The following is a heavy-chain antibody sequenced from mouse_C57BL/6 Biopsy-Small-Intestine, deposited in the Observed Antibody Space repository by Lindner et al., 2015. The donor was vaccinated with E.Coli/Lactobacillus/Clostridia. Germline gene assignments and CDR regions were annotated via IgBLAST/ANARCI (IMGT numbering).Heavy chain of an antibody. CDR3: ARGGSGPNGMDV. CDR2: ISPYYGTT. Sequence: SVKVSCKASGYTFTTYGFTWVRQAPGQGLEWMGWISPYYGTTNYAQNLQGRVTMTTDTSTSTAYMELRGLRSDDTAVYYCARGGSGPNGMDVWGQGTTVTVSS. V-gene: IGHV1-55*01. J-gene: IGHJ1*01. D-gene: IGHD1-1*01. CDR1: GYTFTTYG.